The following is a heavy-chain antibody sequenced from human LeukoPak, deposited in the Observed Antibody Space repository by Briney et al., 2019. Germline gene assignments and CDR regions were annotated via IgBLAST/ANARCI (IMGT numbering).Heavy chain of an antibody. V-gene: IGHV4-59*08. J-gene: IGHJ4*02. D-gene: IGHD4-17*01. CDR3: ARRRYGDYDY. CDR2: IYYSGST. Sequence: PLETLSLTCTASGGSISSYYWSWIRQPPGKGLEWIGYIYYSGSTNYNPSLKSRVTISVDTSKNQFSLKLSSVTAADTAVYYCARRRYGDYDYWGQGTLVTVSS. CDR1: GGSISSYY.